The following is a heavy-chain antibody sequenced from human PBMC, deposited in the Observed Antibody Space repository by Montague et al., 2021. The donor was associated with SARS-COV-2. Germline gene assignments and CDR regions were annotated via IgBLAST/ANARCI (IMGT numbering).Heavy chain of an antibody. CDR3: TRDLRSSAPSAY. Sequence: SLRLSCAASGLTFRDYSMNWVRQAPGKGLEWVSSTSYNGFFIYYADSVKGRFTISRDNADNSLYLQMHSLRVEDTAIYYCTRDLRSSAPSAYWGQGPLVTVS. V-gene: IGHV3-21*01. CDR2: TSYNGFFI. D-gene: IGHD6-6*01. CDR1: GLTFRDYS. J-gene: IGHJ4*02.